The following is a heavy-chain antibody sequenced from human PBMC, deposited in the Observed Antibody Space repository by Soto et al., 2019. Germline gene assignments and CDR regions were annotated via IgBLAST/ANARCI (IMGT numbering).Heavy chain of an antibody. CDR2: INHSGST. V-gene: IGHV4-34*01. J-gene: IGHJ4*02. Sequence: QVQLQQWGAGLLKPSETLSLTCAVYGGSFSGYYWSWIRQPPGKGLEWIGEINHSGSTNYNPSLKSRVTISVDTSKNQFSLKLSSVNAADTAVYSCARGYSSGWYAYWGQGTLVTVSS. CDR3: ARGYSSGWYAY. D-gene: IGHD6-19*01. CDR1: GGSFSGYY.